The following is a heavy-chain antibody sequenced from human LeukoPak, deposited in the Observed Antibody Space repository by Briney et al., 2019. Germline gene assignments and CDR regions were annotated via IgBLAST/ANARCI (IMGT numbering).Heavy chain of an antibody. CDR2: IKQDGSEK. Sequence: GGSLRLSCAASGFTFSSYWMSWVRQAPGKGLEWVANIKQDGSEKYYVDSVKGRFTISRDNAKNSLYLRMNSLRAEDTAVYYCARKYGAGTIYKPFDYWGQGTLVTVSS. CDR3: ARKYGAGTIYKPFDY. J-gene: IGHJ4*02. CDR1: GFTFSSYW. V-gene: IGHV3-7*01. D-gene: IGHD6-13*01.